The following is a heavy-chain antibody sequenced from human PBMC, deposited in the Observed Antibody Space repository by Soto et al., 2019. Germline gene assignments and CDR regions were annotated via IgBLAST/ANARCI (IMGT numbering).Heavy chain of an antibody. V-gene: IGHV3-48*01. CDR2: ISSSGISI. CDR3: ASRVEGLYSGNDRYYFDY. CDR1: GFTFSSHN. J-gene: IGHJ4*02. D-gene: IGHD5-12*01. Sequence: GGSLRLSCAASGFTFSSHNMNWVRQAPGKGLEWISYISSSGISIYYADSVKGRFTISRDNAKNSLYLQMNSLRAADTAVYYCASRVEGLYSGNDRYYFDYWGQGTLVTVSS.